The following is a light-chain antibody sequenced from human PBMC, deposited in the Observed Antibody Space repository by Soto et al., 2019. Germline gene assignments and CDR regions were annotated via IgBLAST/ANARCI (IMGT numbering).Light chain of an antibody. CDR1: SSNIGAGYD. CDR2: GNS. CDR3: QSYDSSLSGYV. Sequence: QLVLTQPPSVSGAPGQRVTISCTGSSSNIGAGYDVHWYQQLPGTAPKLLIYGNSNRPSGVPDRFSGSKSGTSASLAITGLQAADEAYYCCQSYDSSLSGYVFGTGTKLTVL. J-gene: IGLJ1*01. V-gene: IGLV1-40*01.